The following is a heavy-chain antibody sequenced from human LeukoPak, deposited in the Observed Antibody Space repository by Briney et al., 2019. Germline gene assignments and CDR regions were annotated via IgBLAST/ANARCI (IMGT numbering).Heavy chain of an antibody. V-gene: IGHV3-21*01. Sequence: GSLRLSCVASGFIFSSYSMSWVRQAPGKGLEWVSSISSSGTYISYADSVKGRFTISRDNAKKLLFLQMNSLRAEDTAVYYCARNSYDILTGAPDYWGQGTLVTVSS. CDR3: ARNSYDILTGAPDY. CDR1: GFIFSSYS. D-gene: IGHD3-9*01. J-gene: IGHJ4*02. CDR2: ISSSGTYI.